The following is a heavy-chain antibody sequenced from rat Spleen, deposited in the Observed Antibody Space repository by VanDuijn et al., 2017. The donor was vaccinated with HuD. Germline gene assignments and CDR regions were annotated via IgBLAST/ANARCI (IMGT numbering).Heavy chain of an antibody. Sequence: EVQLVESDGGLVQPGRSLKLSCAASGFTFSDYYMAWVRQAPTKGLEWVATVSYDDSSTYYRDSVKGRFTLSRDNAKSTLYLQMDSLRSEDTATYYCARDYDSYIRYWFFDFWGPGTMVTVSS. CDR1: GFTFSDYY. CDR3: ARDYDSYIRYWFFDF. J-gene: IGHJ1*01. CDR2: VSYDDSST. D-gene: IGHD1-2*01. V-gene: IGHV5-29*01.